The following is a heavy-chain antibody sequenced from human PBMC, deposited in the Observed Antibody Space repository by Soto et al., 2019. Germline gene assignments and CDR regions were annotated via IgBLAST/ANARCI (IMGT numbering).Heavy chain of an antibody. CDR3: ARDVKARYCSGGSCYGMSAFDI. CDR2: INPSGGST. Sequence: QVQLVQSGAEVKKPGASVKVSCKASGYTFTSYYMHWVRQAPGQGLEWMGIINPSGGSTSYAQKFQGRVTMTRDTSTSTVYRELSSLRSEDTAVYYCARDVKARYCSGGSCYGMSAFDIWGQGTMVTVSS. V-gene: IGHV1-46*03. CDR1: GYTFTSYY. D-gene: IGHD2-15*01. J-gene: IGHJ3*02.